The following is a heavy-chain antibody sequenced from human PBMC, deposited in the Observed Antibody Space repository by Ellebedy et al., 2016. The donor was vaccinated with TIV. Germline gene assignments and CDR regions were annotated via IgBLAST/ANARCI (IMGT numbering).Heavy chain of an antibody. Sequence: GESLKISCAASGLSVSSNYMSWVRQAPGKGLEWVSTIYSGGDTDYADSVKGRFTISRDNSKNTVYLQMNSLRAEDTAVYYCAKSTVINPEGDAYDIWGQGTKVTVSS. J-gene: IGHJ3*02. CDR3: AKSTVINPEGDAYDI. V-gene: IGHV3-53*01. CDR2: IYSGGDT. CDR1: GLSVSSNY. D-gene: IGHD1-14*01.